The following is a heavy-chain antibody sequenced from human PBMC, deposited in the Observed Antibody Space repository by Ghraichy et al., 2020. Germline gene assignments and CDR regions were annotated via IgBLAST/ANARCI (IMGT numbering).Heavy chain of an antibody. CDR1: GFSLSTSGVG. CDR2: IYWDDDK. Sequence: SGPTLVKPTQTLTLTCTFSGFSLSTSGVGVGWIRQPPGKALEWLALIYWDDDKRYSPSLKSRLTITKDTSKNQVVLTMTNMDPVDTATYYCAHIMHYYDSSGYGTYYFDYWGQGTLVTVSS. J-gene: IGHJ4*02. V-gene: IGHV2-5*02. CDR3: AHIMHYYDSSGYGTYYFDY. D-gene: IGHD3-22*01.